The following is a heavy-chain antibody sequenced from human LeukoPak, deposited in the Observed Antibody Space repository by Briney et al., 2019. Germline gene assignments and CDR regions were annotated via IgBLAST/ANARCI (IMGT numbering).Heavy chain of an antibody. Sequence: SETLSLTCAVNGGSFSGYYWSWIRQPPGKGLEWIGEINHSGSTNYNPSLKSRVTISVDTSKNQFSLKLSSVTAADTAVYYCARVSLRYSSSWSSTYYMDVWGKGTTVTVSS. J-gene: IGHJ6*03. CDR1: GGSFSGYY. V-gene: IGHV4-34*01. CDR3: ARVSLRYSSSWSSTYYMDV. CDR2: INHSGST. D-gene: IGHD6-13*01.